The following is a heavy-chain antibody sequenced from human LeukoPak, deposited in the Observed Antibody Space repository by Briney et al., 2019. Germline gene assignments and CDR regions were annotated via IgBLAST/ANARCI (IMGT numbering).Heavy chain of an antibody. D-gene: IGHD1-26*01. CDR1: GFTFSSYG. V-gene: IGHV3-30*02. CDR3: AKNGWELPPGEDYYYYYMDV. CDR2: IRYDGSNK. J-gene: IGHJ6*03. Sequence: GGSLRLSCAASGFTFSSYGMHWVRQAPGKGLEWVAFIRYDGSNKYYADSVKGRFTISRDNSKNTLYLQMNSLRAEDTAVYYCAKNGWELPPGEDYYYYYMDVWGKGTTVTVSS.